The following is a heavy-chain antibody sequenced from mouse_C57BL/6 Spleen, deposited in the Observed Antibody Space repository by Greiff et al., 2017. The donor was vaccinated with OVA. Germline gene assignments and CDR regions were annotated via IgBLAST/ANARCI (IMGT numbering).Heavy chain of an antibody. Sequence: EVKLMESGGGLVKPGGSLKLSCAASGFTFSDYGMHWVRQAPEKGLEWVAYISSGSSTIYYADTVKGRFTISRDNAKNTLFLQMTSLRSEDTAMYYCARSYGFLYFDYWGQGTTLTVSS. J-gene: IGHJ2*01. CDR1: GFTFSDYG. CDR2: ISSGSSTI. CDR3: ARSYGFLYFDY. V-gene: IGHV5-17*01. D-gene: IGHD1-1*01.